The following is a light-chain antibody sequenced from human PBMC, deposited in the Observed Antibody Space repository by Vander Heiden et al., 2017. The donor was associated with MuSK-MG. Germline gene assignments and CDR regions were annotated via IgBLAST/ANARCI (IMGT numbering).Light chain of an antibody. J-gene: IGKJ4*01. CDR2: DAS. Sequence: PGERVNLSCRASQSVSRYLAWYQLKPGQAPRLLIYDASSRASGIPARFSGSGSGTDFTLTISSLEPEDVAIYYCQQRSNWPPLTFGGGTEVEIK. V-gene: IGKV3-11*01. CDR3: QQRSNWPPLT. CDR1: QSVSRY.